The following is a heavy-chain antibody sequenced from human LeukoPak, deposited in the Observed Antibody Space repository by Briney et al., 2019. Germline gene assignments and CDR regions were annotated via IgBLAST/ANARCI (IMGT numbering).Heavy chain of an antibody. J-gene: IGHJ5*02. CDR3: ARERWSSVSNWFDP. CDR2: ISYDGSNK. CDR1: GFMFSSYA. V-gene: IGHV3-33*05. Sequence: PGGSLRLSCAVSGFMFSSYAMHWVRQAPGKGLEWVAVISYDGSNKYYADSVKGRFTISRDNSKNTLFLQMNSLRAEDTAVYYCARERWSSVSNWFDPWGQGTLVTVSS.